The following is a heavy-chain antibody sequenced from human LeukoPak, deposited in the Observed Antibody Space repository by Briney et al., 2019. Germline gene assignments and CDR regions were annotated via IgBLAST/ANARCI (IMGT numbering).Heavy chain of an antibody. V-gene: IGHV4-4*07. CDR2: IYNSESI. D-gene: IGHD6-13*01. CDR3: ARDRSSSYTRDWFDP. J-gene: IGHJ5*02. CDR1: GGSVNGYY. Sequence: PSETLSLTCTVSGGSVNGYYWSWIRQPAGKGLEWIGRIYNSESINYNPSLKSRVTMSIDTSKSQFSLKLNSVTAADTAVYYCARDRSSSYTRDWFDPWGQGALVTVSS.